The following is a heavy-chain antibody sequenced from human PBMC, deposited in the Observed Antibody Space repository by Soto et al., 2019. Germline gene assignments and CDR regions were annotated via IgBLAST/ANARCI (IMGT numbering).Heavy chain of an antibody. D-gene: IGHD2-15*01. J-gene: IGHJ6*03. V-gene: IGHV3-21*01. CDR1: GFTFSSYS. CDR3: ARGVAATLMLLEDYYYYYMDV. CDR2: ISSSSSYI. Sequence: EVQLVESGGGLVKPGGSLRLSCAASGFTFSSYSMNWVRQAPGKGLEWVSSISSSSSYIYYADSVKGRFTISRDNAKNSLYLQMSSLRAEDTAVYYCARGVAATLMLLEDYYYYYMDVWGKGTTVTVSS.